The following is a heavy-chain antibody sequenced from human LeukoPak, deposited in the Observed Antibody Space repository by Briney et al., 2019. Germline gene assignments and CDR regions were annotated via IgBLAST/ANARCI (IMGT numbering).Heavy chain of an antibody. CDR2: IKQDGSEK. CDR1: GFTFSSYW. CDR3: ARDVQVATIYPLDY. Sequence: GGSLRLSCAASGFTFSSYWMSWVRQAPGKGLEWVANIKQDGSEKYYVDSVKGRFTIPRDNAKNSLYLQMNSLRAEDTAVYYCARDVQVATIYPLDYWGQGTLVTVSS. D-gene: IGHD5-12*01. V-gene: IGHV3-7*01. J-gene: IGHJ4*02.